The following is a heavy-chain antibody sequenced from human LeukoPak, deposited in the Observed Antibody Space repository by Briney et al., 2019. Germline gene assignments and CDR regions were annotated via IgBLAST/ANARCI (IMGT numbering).Heavy chain of an antibody. Sequence: GESLKISCKGSGYSLTSYWIGWVRQMPGKGLEWMGIIYPGDSDTRYSPSFQGQVTISADKSISTAYLQWSSLKASDTAMYYCARLLATVGGVIVTFFDYWGQGTLVTVSS. V-gene: IGHV5-51*01. D-gene: IGHD3-16*02. J-gene: IGHJ4*02. CDR1: GYSLTSYW. CDR3: ARLLATVGGVIVTFFDY. CDR2: IYPGDSDT.